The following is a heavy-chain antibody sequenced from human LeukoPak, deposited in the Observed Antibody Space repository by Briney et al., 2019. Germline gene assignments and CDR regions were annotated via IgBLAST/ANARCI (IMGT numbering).Heavy chain of an antibody. CDR2: MNPNSGNT. CDR3: ARELRYDNSDSGAF. Sequence: GASVKVSCKASGYTFTSYDINWVRQATGQGLEWMGWMNPNSGNTGYAQKFQGRVTMTRNTSISTAYMELSSLRSEDTAVYYCARELRYDNSDSGAFWGQGTVVTVSS. V-gene: IGHV1-8*01. D-gene: IGHD3-22*01. J-gene: IGHJ3*01. CDR1: GYTFTSYD.